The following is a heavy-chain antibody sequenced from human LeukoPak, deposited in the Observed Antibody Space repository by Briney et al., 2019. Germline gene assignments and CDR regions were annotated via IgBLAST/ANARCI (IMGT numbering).Heavy chain of an antibody. J-gene: IGHJ6*04. Sequence: ASVKVSCKTSGYTFTDYNIHWVPQAPGQGLEWMGWISPNSGGTNYAQRFQSMVTITRDTSISTAYMDQSSPRSDYKARYYCSVWFEELGVWGKGTMVTVSS. D-gene: IGHD3-10*01. CDR3: SVWFEELGV. CDR2: ISPNSGGT. CDR1: GYTFTDYN. V-gene: IGHV1-2*02.